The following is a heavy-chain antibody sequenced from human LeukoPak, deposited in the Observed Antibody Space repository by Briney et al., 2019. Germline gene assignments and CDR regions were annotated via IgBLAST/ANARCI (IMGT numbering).Heavy chain of an antibody. CDR1: GFTFSSYD. D-gene: IGHD1-26*01. CDR2: IGTAGDT. CDR3: ARSRGWELGDAFDI. J-gene: IGHJ3*02. V-gene: IGHV3-13*01. Sequence: GGSLRLSCAASGFTFSSYDMHWVRQATGKGLEWVSAIGTAGDTYYPGSVKGRFTISRENAKNSLYLQMNSLRAGDTAVYYCARSRGWELGDAFDIWGQGTMVTVSS.